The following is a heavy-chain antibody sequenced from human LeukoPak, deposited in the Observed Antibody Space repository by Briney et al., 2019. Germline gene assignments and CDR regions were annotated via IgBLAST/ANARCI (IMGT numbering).Heavy chain of an antibody. CDR2: IYPGDSDT. D-gene: IGHD4-23*01. CDR1: GYSFTIYW. Sequence: GESLKISCKGSGYSFTIYWIGWVRQMPGKGLEWMGIIYPGDSDTRYSPSFKGQVTISADKSISTAYLQWSSLKASDTAMYYCARQTDYGGNPVGYWGQGTLVTVSS. CDR3: ARQTDYGGNPVGY. J-gene: IGHJ4*02. V-gene: IGHV5-51*01.